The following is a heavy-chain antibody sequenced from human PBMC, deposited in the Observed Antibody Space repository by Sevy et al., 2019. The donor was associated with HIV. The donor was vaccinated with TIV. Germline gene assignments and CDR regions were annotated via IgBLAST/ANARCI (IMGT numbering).Heavy chain of an antibody. CDR3: ARDLRNYDFWSGSTYMDV. Sequence: GGSLRLSCVASGFTFSTYGMNWVRQAPGKGLEWVSSISSSSSYIYYADSVKGRFTISRDNAKNSLYLQMNSLRAEDTTVYYCARDLRNYDFWSGSTYMDVWGQGTTVTVSS. CDR1: GFTFSTYG. J-gene: IGHJ6*03. CDR2: ISSSSSYI. D-gene: IGHD3-3*01. V-gene: IGHV3-21*01.